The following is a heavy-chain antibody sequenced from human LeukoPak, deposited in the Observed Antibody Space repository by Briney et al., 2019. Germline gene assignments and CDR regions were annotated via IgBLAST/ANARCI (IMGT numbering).Heavy chain of an antibody. CDR3: ARGGYGHWVDY. Sequence: SETLSLTCAVYGGSFSGYYWSWIRQPPGKGLEWIGEINHSGSTNYNPSLKSRVTISVDTSKNQFSLKLSSVAAADTAVYYCARGGYGHWVDYWGQGTLFTVSS. V-gene: IGHV4-34*01. CDR2: INHSGST. J-gene: IGHJ4*02. D-gene: IGHD5-12*01. CDR1: GGSFSGYY.